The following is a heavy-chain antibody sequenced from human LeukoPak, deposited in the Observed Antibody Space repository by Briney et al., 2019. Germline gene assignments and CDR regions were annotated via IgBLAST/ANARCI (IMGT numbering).Heavy chain of an antibody. CDR3: ARDNSVRDEAWWFNP. J-gene: IGHJ5*02. Sequence: ASVKVSCKASGYTFTSYGISWVRQAPGQGLEWMGWISAYNANTNYAQKFQARVTLTTDPYTSTAYMELRSLRSDDTAVYYCARDNSVRDEAWWFNPWGQGTLVTVSS. V-gene: IGHV1-18*01. CDR2: ISAYNANT. D-gene: IGHD5-24*01. CDR1: GYTFTSYG.